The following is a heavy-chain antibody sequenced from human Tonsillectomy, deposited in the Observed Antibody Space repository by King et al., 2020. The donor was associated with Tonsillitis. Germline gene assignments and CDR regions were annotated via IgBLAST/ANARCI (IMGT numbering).Heavy chain of an antibody. CDR2: INPNSGGT. V-gene: IGHV1-2*02. J-gene: IGHJ4*02. Sequence: VQLVESGAEVKKPGASVKVSCKASGYTFTGYYMHWVRQAPGQGLEWMGWINPNSGGTNYAQKSQGRVTMTRDTSISTAYMELSRQRSDDTAVYFCAREISQNGYSYDHWGQGTLVTVSS. CDR3: AREISQNGYSYDH. D-gene: IGHD5-18*01. CDR1: GYTFTGYY.